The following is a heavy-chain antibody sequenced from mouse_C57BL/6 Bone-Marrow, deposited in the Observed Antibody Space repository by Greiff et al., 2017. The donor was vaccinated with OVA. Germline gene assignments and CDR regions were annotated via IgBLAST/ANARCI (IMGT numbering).Heavy chain of an antibody. J-gene: IGHJ1*03. V-gene: IGHV5-9*01. CDR3: ARGFYWYFDV. CDR1: GFTFSSYT. CDR2: ISGGGGNT. Sequence: EVQLQESGGGLVKPGGSLKLSCAASGFTFSSYTMSWVRQTPEKRLEWVATISGGGGNTYYPDSVKGRFTISRDNAKNTLYLQMSSLRSEDTALYYCARGFYWYFDVWGTGTTVTVSS.